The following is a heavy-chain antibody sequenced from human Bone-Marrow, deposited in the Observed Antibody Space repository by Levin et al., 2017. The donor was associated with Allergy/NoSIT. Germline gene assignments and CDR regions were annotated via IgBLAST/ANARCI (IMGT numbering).Heavy chain of an antibody. J-gene: IGHJ3*01. CDR2: IYTAGAT. CDR3: AGDWPFGSWPYDAFDL. V-gene: IGHV3-53*01. CDR1: GFTLSTNY. D-gene: IGHD3-10*01. Sequence: GGSLRLSCTASGFTLSTNYMSWVRQAPGKGLEWLSLIYTAGATYYADSVKGRFTISRDTSKNTLFLQMNSLSADDTAVYFCAGDWPFGSWPYDAFDLWGPGTMVIVSS.